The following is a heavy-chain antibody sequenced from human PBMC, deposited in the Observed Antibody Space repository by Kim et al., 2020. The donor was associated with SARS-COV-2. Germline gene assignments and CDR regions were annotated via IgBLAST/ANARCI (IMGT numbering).Heavy chain of an antibody. D-gene: IGHD3-9*01. J-gene: IGHJ4*02. Sequence: GRFTISRENSKNTLYLQMNSLRAEDTAVYYCARDPGNYDILTGYYPTHAYWGQGTLVTVSS. V-gene: IGHV3-30*07. CDR3: ARDPGNYDILTGYYPTHAY.